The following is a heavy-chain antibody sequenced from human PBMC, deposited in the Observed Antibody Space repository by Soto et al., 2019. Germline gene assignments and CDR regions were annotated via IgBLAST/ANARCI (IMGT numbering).Heavy chain of an antibody. Sequence: EVQLLESGGGLVQPGGSLRLSCAASGFTFSSYAMSWVRQAPGKGLEWVSAISGSGGSTYYADSVKGRFTISRDNSKNTLYLQMNSLRAEDTAVYYCAKNYRIQQLVPTDMDYWGQGTLVTVSS. D-gene: IGHD6-13*01. CDR3: AKNYRIQQLVPTDMDY. J-gene: IGHJ4*02. CDR2: ISGSGGST. V-gene: IGHV3-23*01. CDR1: GFTFSSYA.